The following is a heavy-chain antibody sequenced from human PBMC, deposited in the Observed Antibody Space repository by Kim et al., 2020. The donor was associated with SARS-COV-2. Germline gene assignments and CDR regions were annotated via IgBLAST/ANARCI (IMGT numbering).Heavy chain of an antibody. J-gene: IGHJ3*02. Sequence: GGSLRLSCAASGFTFSSYSMNWVRQAPGKGLELVSSISRSSSYIYYADSVKGRFTISRYNAKNSLYLQMNSLRAEDTAVYYCAGHYGDYPDAFDIWGQGT. CDR3: AGHYGDYPDAFDI. D-gene: IGHD4-17*01. CDR2: ISRSSSYI. V-gene: IGHV3-21*01. CDR1: GFTFSSYS.